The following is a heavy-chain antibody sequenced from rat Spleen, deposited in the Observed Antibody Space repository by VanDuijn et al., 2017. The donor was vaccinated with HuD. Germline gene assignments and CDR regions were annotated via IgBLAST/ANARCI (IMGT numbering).Heavy chain of an antibody. CDR3: TRGYAHY. Sequence: EVELVESGGGLVQPGMSMKLSCAASGFTFSDYGMAWVRQAPKKGLEWVASISYEGSSTYYGDSVKGRFTISRDNAQNTLYLQMNSLRSEDTATYYCTRGYAHYWGQGVMVTVSS. CDR2: ISYEGSST. V-gene: IGHV5-22*01. CDR1: GFTFSDYG. D-gene: IGHD1-12*03. J-gene: IGHJ2*01.